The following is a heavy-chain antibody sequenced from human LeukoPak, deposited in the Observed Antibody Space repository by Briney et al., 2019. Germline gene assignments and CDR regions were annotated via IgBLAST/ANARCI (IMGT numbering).Heavy chain of an antibody. V-gene: IGHV3-11*01. D-gene: IGHD4-17*01. Sequence: GGSLRLSCAASGFTFSDHYMSWIRQAPGKGLEWVSYTSSGGSPIYYAESVKGRFTISRDNAKNSLYLQMNSLRAEDTAVYYCARADYALEYWGQGTLVTVSS. CDR3: ARADYALEY. J-gene: IGHJ4*02. CDR2: TSSGGSPI. CDR1: GFTFSDHY.